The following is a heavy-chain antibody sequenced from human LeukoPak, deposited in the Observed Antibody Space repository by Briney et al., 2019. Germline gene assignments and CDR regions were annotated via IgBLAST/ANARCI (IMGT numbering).Heavy chain of an antibody. CDR1: GFTFSDHY. V-gene: IGHV3-11*01. J-gene: IGHJ6*01. CDR2: ISSSGSNT. Sequence: GGSLRLSCAASGFTFSDHYMSWIRQAPGKGLEWVSYISSSGSNTYYADSVKGRFTISRDNAKNSLYLQMSSLRADDTAVYYCARGIYDSSGYYYGLDVWGQGTTVTVSS. D-gene: IGHD3-22*01. CDR3: ARGIYDSSGYYYGLDV.